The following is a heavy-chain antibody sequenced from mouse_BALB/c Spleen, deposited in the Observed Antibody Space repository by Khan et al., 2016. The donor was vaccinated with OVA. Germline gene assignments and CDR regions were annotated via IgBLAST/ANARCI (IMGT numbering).Heavy chain of an antibody. CDR1: GYTFSTYW. D-gene: IGHD1-1*01. CDR3: ARGNYYGSSSWFGY. Sequence: QVQLQQSGAELMKPGASVKISCKATGYTFSTYWIAWVKQRPGHGLEWIAEILPGSGRTNYNEKIKGKATFTADTSSNTAFMQLSSLTSEDSAVYYCARGNYYGSSSWFGYWGQGTLVTVSA. CDR2: ILPGSGRT. J-gene: IGHJ3*01. V-gene: IGHV1-9*01.